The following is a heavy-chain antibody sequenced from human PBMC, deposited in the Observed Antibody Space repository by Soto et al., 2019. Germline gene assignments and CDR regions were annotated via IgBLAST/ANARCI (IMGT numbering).Heavy chain of an antibody. V-gene: IGHV3-7*01. CDR1: GFTFSSYW. CDR2: IKRDGSEK. Sequence: GGSLRLSCAASGFTFSSYWMSWVRQAPGKGLEWVANIKRDGSEKYYVDSVKGRFTISRDNAKNSLYLQMNSLRAEDTAVYYCAREVPAGGIAAAGKSRRVYFDYWGQGTLVNVSS. CDR3: AREVPAGGIAAAGKSRRVYFDY. J-gene: IGHJ4*02. D-gene: IGHD6-13*01.